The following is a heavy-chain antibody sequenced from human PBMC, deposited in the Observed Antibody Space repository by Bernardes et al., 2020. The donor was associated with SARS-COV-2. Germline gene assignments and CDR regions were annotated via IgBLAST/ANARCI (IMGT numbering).Heavy chain of an antibody. J-gene: IGHJ4*02. CDR1: GFTFSNAW. CDR3: ITASRSPF. CDR2: IKSKTDGGTT. V-gene: IGHV3-15*01. Sequence: GGSLRLSCAASGFTFSNAWMSWVRQAPGKGLEWVGHIKSKTDGGTTDYAAPVKGRFTISRDDSKDTLFLQMSSLKTEDTAVYYCITASRSPFWGQGTLVTVSS.